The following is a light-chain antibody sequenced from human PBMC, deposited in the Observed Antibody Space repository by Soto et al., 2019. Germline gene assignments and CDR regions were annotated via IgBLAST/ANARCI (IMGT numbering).Light chain of an antibody. CDR2: RTS. J-gene: IGKJ4*01. Sequence: EIVMTQSPATLSGSPGERATLSCRASQSISSNLAWYQQKPGQAPRLLMFRTSSRATGFPARFSGSGSGTEFNLTISSLQSEDFGVSYCQQYNDWPCATLGGGTKMDIX. V-gene: IGKV3-15*01. CDR3: QQYNDWPCAT. CDR1: QSISSN.